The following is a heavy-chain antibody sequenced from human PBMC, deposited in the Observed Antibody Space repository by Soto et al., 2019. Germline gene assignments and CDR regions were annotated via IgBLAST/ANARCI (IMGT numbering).Heavy chain of an antibody. D-gene: IGHD3-10*01. CDR2: IWYDGSNK. Sequence: QVQLVKSGGGVVQPGRSLRLSCAASGFTFSSYGMHWVRQAPGKGLERVAVIWYDGSNKYYADSVKGRFTISRDNSKNTLYLQMNSLRAEDTAVYYCAREDGSGRWIWGQGTLVTVSS. CDR1: GFTFSSYG. CDR3: AREDGSGRWI. J-gene: IGHJ4*02. V-gene: IGHV3-33*01.